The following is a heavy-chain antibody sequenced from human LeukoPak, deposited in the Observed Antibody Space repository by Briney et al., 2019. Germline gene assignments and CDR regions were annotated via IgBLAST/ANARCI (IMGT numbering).Heavy chain of an antibody. V-gene: IGHV1-2*04. CDR2: INPNSGGT. D-gene: IGHD2-2*01. Sequence: ASVKVSCKASGYTFTGYYMHWVRQAPGQGLEWMGWINPNSGGTNYAQKFQGWATMTRDTSISTAYMELSRLRSDDTAVYYCARGRIVVVPAATPAYYFDYWGQGTLVTVSS. CDR3: ARGRIVVVPAATPAYYFDY. CDR1: GYTFTGYY. J-gene: IGHJ4*02.